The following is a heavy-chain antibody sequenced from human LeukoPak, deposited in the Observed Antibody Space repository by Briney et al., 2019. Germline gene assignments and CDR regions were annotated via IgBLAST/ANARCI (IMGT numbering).Heavy chain of an antibody. D-gene: IGHD6-6*01. CDR3: AREFPLDSSSNYYYGMDV. Sequence: ASVKVSSKASGYTFTGYYMHWVRQAPGQGLEWMGWINPNSGGTKYAQKFQGRVTMTRGTSISTAYMELSRLRSDDTAVYYCAREFPLDSSSNYYYGMDVWGQGTTVTVSS. J-gene: IGHJ6*02. CDR2: INPNSGGT. V-gene: IGHV1-2*02. CDR1: GYTFTGYY.